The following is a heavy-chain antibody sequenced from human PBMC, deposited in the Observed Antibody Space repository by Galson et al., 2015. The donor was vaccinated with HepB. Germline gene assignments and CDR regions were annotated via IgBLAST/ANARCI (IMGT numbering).Heavy chain of an antibody. CDR1: GFTVSSNY. J-gene: IGHJ4*02. Sequence: SLRLSCAASGFTVSSNYMSWVRQAPGKGLEWVSAISGGGGSTYYADSVKGRFTISRDNSKNTLYLQMNSLRAEDTAVYYCAKDTSSVVAATPSSCFDYWGQGTLVTVSS. V-gene: IGHV3-23*01. CDR2: ISGGGGST. D-gene: IGHD2-15*01. CDR3: AKDTSSVVAATPSSCFDY.